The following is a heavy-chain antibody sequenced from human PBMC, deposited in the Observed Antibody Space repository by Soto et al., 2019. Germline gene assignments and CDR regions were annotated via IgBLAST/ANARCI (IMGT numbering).Heavy chain of an antibody. J-gene: IGHJ4*02. CDR3: AKDQSVSVVGATSSDY. Sequence: QSGGSLRLSCAASGFTFSSYAMSWVRQAPGKGLEWVSAISGSGGSTYYADSVKGRFTISRDNSKNTLYLQMNSLRAEDTAVYYCAKDQSVSVVGATSSDYWGQGTLVTVSS. V-gene: IGHV3-23*01. D-gene: IGHD1-26*01. CDR1: GFTFSSYA. CDR2: ISGSGGST.